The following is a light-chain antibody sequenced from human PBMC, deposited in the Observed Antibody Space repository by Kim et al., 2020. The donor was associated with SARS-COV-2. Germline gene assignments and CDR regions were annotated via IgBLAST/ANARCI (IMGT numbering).Light chain of an antibody. J-gene: IGKJ1*01. CDR2: GAS. Sequence: EIVMTQSPATLSVSPGERATLSCRASQSVSSNLAWYQQKPGQAPRLLIYGASTRAPGIPARFSGSGSGTEFTLTISSLQSEDFAVYYCQQYNNWPPATFGQGTKVDIK. CDR1: QSVSSN. CDR3: QQYNNWPPAT. V-gene: IGKV3-15*01.